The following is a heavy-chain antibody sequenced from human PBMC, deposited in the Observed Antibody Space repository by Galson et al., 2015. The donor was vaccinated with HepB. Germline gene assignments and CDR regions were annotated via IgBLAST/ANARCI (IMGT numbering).Heavy chain of an antibody. V-gene: IGHV6-1*01. Sequence: CAISGDSVSTSNAGWSWIRQSPSRGLEWLGGTYYRSKWFYDYATSVKSRIIFTPDTSRNQFSLQLNSVTPEDSAVYYCARVLAGATLDYWGQGILVTVSS. CDR2: TYYRSKWFY. CDR1: GDSVSTSNAG. CDR3: ARVLAGATLDY. D-gene: IGHD3-9*01. J-gene: IGHJ4*02.